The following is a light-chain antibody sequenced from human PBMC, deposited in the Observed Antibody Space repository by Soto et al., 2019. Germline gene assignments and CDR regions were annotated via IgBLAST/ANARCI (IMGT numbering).Light chain of an antibody. CDR3: QQYGSSPVT. CDR1: QSVSSSY. CDR2: GAS. Sequence: EIVLTQSPGTLSLSPGERATLSCRASQSVSSSYLAWYQQKPGQAPRLLIYGASSRASGIPDRFSGSGSGTDFTLTISRLEPEDFAVYYCQQYGSSPVTFGQGTKLEIK. J-gene: IGKJ2*01. V-gene: IGKV3-20*01.